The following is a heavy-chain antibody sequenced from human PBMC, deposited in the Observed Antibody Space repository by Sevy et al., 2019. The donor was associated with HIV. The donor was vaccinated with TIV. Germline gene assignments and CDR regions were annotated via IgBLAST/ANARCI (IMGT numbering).Heavy chain of an antibody. J-gene: IGHJ4*02. Sequence: GGSLRLSCAASGFIFNDYWMHWVRQAPGKGLEWVAIINEDGSKQYYVDSVKGRFTISRDNAKSSVFLEMNSLRVDDAAIYYCARAIGISASFWGQGTLVTVSS. CDR2: INEDGSKQ. D-gene: IGHD2-15*01. CDR1: GFIFNDYW. V-gene: IGHV3-7*03. CDR3: ARAIGISASF.